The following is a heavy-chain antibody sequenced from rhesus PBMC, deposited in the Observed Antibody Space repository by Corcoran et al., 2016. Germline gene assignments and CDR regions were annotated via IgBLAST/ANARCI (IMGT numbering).Heavy chain of an antibody. V-gene: IGHV5-2*01. D-gene: IGHD3-28*01. Sequence: EVQLVQSGAEVKRPGASLKISCKTAGYSFPRYWNSWVRQLPGTGLEWMGAIDPSDPDTRYSPSFQGQVTISADKSISTAYLQWSSLKASDSATYYCAKALTYYYGSGYDIWGPGTPITISS. CDR3: AKALTYYYGSGYDI. CDR1: GYSFPRYW. CDR2: IDPSDPDT. J-gene: IGHJ2*01.